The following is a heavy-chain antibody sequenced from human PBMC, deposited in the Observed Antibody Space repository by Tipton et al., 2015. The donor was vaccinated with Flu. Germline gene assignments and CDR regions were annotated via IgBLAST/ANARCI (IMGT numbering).Heavy chain of an antibody. D-gene: IGHD2-15*01. CDR2: TSSSGSTI. V-gene: IGHV3-48*03. J-gene: IGHJ6*02. CDR1: GFTFSSYE. Sequence: GSLRLSCAASGFTFSSYEMNWVRQAPGKGLEWVSYTSSSGSTIYYADSVKGRFTISRDNAKNSLYLQMNSLRAEDTAVYYCARDREPCSGGSCSPHYGMDVWGQGP. CDR3: ARDREPCSGGSCSPHYGMDV.